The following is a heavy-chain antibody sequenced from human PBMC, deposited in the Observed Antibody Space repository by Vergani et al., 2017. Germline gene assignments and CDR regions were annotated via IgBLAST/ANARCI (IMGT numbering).Heavy chain of an antibody. CDR3: ARDSWTSELRGVYWFDT. CDR1: GGSISSGDYY. J-gene: IGHJ5*02. D-gene: IGHD3-10*01. Sequence: QVHLQESGPGLVRPSQTLSLTCTVSGGSISSGDYYWSWIRQPPGKGLEWIGYIYYSGSTYYNPSLKSRVTISVDTSKNQLSLRMTSVTAADTAVYYCARDSWTSELRGVYWFDTWGQGTLVSVSS. V-gene: IGHV4-30-4*08. CDR2: IYYSGST.